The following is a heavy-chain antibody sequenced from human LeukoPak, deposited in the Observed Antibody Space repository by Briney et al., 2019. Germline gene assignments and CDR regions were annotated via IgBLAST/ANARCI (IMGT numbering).Heavy chain of an antibody. CDR1: GYTFTSYD. Sequence: ASVKVSCKASGYTFTSYDIHWVRQDPGRGLDYLGWMNPNSGKTGYTQKFQGRLSMTRDTSISTAYLELNSLTSEDTAVYYCARGGGFSFGAQSYYQLSFWGQETLVTVSS. J-gene: IGHJ4*02. CDR3: ARGGGFSFGAQSYYQLSF. CDR2: MNPNSGKT. V-gene: IGHV1-8*01. D-gene: IGHD1-26*01.